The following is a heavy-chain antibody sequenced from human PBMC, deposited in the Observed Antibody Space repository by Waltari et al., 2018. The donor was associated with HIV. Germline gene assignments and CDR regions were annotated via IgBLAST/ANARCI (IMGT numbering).Heavy chain of an antibody. J-gene: IGHJ3*02. Sequence: EVQLVESGGGLVQPGGSLRLSCAASGFTFSSYWMSWVRQAPGKALVWVANIKQDGSEKYYVDSVKGRFHISRDNVKNSLNLQMNSLRVEDTAVYYCTRLYDGAFDIWGQGTMVTVSS. CDR1: GFTFSSYW. CDR2: IKQDGSEK. D-gene: IGHD2-8*01. V-gene: IGHV3-7*01. CDR3: TRLYDGAFDI.